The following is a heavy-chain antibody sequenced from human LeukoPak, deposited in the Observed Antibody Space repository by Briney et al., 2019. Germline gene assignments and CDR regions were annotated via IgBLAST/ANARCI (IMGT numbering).Heavy chain of an antibody. CDR2: ISYDGSNK. J-gene: IGHJ4*02. D-gene: IGHD1-26*01. Sequence: GGSLRLSCAASGFTFSSYGMHWVRQAPGKGLEWVAVISYDGSNKYYADSVKGRFTISRDNSKNTLYLQMNSLRAEDTAVYYCAKAALVGATYYSDYWGQGTLVTVSS. V-gene: IGHV3-30*18. CDR3: AKAALVGATYYSDY. CDR1: GFTFSSYG.